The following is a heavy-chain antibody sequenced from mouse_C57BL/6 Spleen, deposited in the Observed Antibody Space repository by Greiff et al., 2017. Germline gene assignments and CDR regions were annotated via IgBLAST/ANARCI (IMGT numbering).Heavy chain of an antibody. CDR2: IDPSDSYT. J-gene: IGHJ4*01. CDR3: ARREEGYSNYAMDY. V-gene: IGHV1-69*01. D-gene: IGHD2-5*01. Sequence: QVQLQQPGAELVMPGASVKLSCKASGYTFTSYWMHWVKQRPGQGLEWIGEIDPSDSYTNYNQKFKGKSTLAVDKSSSTAYMQLSSLTSEDSAVYYFARREEGYSNYAMDYWGQGTSVTVSS. CDR1: GYTFTSYW.